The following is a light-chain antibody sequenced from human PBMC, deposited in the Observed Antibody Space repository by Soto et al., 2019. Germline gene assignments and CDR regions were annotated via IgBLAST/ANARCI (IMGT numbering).Light chain of an antibody. CDR3: SSYTTCSTLVA. V-gene: IGLV2-14*01. CDR1: SSDIANYNY. CDR2: DVS. J-gene: IGLJ2*01. Sequence: QSALTQPASVSGSPGQSITISCTGTSSDIANYNYVSWYQQHPGKAPRLMIYDVSNRPSGVSNRFSGSKSGNTASLTISGLQSEDEADYYCSSYTTCSTLVAFGGGTKVTVL.